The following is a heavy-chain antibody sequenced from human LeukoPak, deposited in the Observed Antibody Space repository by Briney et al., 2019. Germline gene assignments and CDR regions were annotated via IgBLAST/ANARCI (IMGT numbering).Heavy chain of an antibody. CDR2: MNPNSGNT. Sequence: ASVKVSCKASGYTFTSYDINWVRQATGQGLEWMGWMNPNSGNTGYAQKFQGGVTMTRNTSISTAYMELSSLRSEDTAVYYCARAGYSYGRYYYYYYMDVWGKGTTVTISS. CDR1: GYTFTSYD. J-gene: IGHJ6*03. CDR3: ARAGYSYGRYYYYYYMDV. V-gene: IGHV1-8*01. D-gene: IGHD5-18*01.